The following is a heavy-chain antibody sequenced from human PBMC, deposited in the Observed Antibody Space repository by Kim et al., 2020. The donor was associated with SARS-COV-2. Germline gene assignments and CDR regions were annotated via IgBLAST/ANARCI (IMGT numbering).Heavy chain of an antibody. V-gene: IGHV4-34*01. D-gene: IGHD1-26*01. J-gene: IGHJ5*02. Sequence: NPSLKSRVTISVSSSKNQFSLKLGSVTAADTAVYYCARGGDQLLKFWFDPWGQGTLVTVSS. CDR3: ARGGDQLLKFWFDP.